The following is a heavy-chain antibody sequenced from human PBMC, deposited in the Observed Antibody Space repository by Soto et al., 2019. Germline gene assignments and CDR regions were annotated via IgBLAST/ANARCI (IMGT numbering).Heavy chain of an antibody. D-gene: IGHD2-21*02. J-gene: IGHJ6*02. Sequence: RASVKVSCKASGYTFTSYGISWVRQAPGQGLEWMGWISAYNGNTNYAQKLQGRVTMTTDTSTSTAYMELRSLRSDDTAVYYCAREVVVTTNYYGMDVWGQGTTVTVSS. CDR3: AREVVVTTNYYGMDV. CDR1: GYTFTSYG. CDR2: ISAYNGNT. V-gene: IGHV1-18*01.